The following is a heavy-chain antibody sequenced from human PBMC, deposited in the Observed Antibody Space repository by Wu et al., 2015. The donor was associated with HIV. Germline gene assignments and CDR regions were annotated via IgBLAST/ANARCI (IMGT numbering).Heavy chain of an antibody. J-gene: IGHJ4*02. V-gene: IGHV1-18*04. CDR2: ITTFNGDT. D-gene: IGHD3-3*01. Sequence: QVQLVQSGAEVKKPGSSVRVSCESSGGNFRSYAMTWVRQAPGQGLEWMGGITTFNGDTNYAQKFQGRITMTTDTSTSTAYMELRSLRSDDTAVYYCARVSPSYYDFWSALYYFDYWGQGTLVTVSS. CDR3: ARVSPSYYDFWSALYYFDY. CDR1: GGNFRSYA.